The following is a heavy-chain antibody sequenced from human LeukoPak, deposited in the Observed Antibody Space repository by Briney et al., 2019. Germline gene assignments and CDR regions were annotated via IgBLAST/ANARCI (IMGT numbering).Heavy chain of an antibody. CDR3: AKDLRYYFDY. CDR2: ISGSGGST. V-gene: IGHV3-23*01. J-gene: IGHJ4*02. Sequence: GGSLRLSYAAYGFTYSSYAMSWVRQAPGKVLEWVSAISGSGGSTYYADSVKGRFTISRDNSKNTLYLQVNSLRAEDTAVYYCAKDLRYYFDYWGQGTLVTVSS. CDR1: GFTYSSYA.